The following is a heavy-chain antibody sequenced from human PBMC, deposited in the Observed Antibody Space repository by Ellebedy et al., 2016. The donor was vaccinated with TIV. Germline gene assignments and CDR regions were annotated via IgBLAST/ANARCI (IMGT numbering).Heavy chain of an antibody. Sequence: SETLSLTCTVSGGSVSSGSYYWSWIRQPPGKGLEWIGYIYYSGSTNYNPSLKSRVTISVDTSKNQFSLKLSSVTAADTAVYYCARVSKRDSGYFDLWGRGTLVTVSS. J-gene: IGHJ2*01. CDR3: ARVSKRDSGYFDL. D-gene: IGHD1-26*01. CDR2: IYYSGST. V-gene: IGHV4-61*01. CDR1: GGSVSSGSYY.